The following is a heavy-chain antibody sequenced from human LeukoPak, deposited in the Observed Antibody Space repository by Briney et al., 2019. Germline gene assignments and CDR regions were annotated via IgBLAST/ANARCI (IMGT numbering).Heavy chain of an antibody. CDR1: GGSISSYY. J-gene: IGHJ4*02. CDR2: IYYSGST. V-gene: IGHV4-59*08. D-gene: IGHD6-13*01. CDR3: ARLRGSSSWYYFDY. Sequence: PSETLSLTCTVSGGSISSYYWSWIRQPPGKGLEWIGYIYYSGSTNYNPSLKSRITMSLDTSKNQFSLKLSSVTAADTALYYCARLRGSSSWYYFDYWGQGTLVTVSS.